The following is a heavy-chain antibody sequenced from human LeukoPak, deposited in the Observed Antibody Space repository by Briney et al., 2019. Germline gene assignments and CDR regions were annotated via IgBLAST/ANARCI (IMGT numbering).Heavy chain of an antibody. CDR2: ISSGGSTI. CDR1: GYFISSGYY. D-gene: IGHD3-10*02. CDR3: AELGITMIGGV. V-gene: IGHV3-11*04. Sequence: LSLTCTVSGYFISSGYYWGWIRQPPGKGLEWVSYISSGGSTIYYADSVKGRFTISRDNAKNSLYLQMNSLRAEDTAVYYCAELGITMIGGVWGKGTTVTISS. J-gene: IGHJ6*04.